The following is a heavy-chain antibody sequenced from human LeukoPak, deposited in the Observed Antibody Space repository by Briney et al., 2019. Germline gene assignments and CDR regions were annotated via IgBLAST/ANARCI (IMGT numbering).Heavy chain of an antibody. V-gene: IGHV3-7*01. CDR3: ARERGVRYQLLSTRQSAFDI. CDR2: IKQDGSEK. Sequence: GGSLRLSCAASGFTFSSYWMSWVRQAPGKGLEWVANIKQDGSEKYYVDSVKGRFTISRDNAKNSLYLQMNSLRAEDTAVYNCARERGVRYQLLSTRQSAFDIWGQGTMVTVSS. J-gene: IGHJ3*02. CDR1: GFTFSSYW. D-gene: IGHD2-2*01.